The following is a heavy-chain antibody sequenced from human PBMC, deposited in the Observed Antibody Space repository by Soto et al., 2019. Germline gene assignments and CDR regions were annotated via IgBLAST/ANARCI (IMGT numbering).Heavy chain of an antibody. CDR1: GYSFTSYW. D-gene: IGHD2-8*01. V-gene: IGHV5-10-1*01. Sequence: PGESLKISCKGSGYSFTSYWISWVRQMPGKGLEWMGRIDPSDSYTNYSPSFQGHVTISADKSISTAYLQWSSLKASDTAMYYCARQGVMVYGQGDYYYGMDVWGQGTTVTVSS. CDR3: ARQGVMVYGQGDYYYGMDV. J-gene: IGHJ6*02. CDR2: IDPSDSYT.